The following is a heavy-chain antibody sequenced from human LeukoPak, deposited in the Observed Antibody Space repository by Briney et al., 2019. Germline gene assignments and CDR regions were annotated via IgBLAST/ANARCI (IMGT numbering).Heavy chain of an antibody. V-gene: IGHV1-2*02. J-gene: IGHJ4*02. CDR2: INPNSGGT. CDR1: GYTFTGYY. Sequence: ASVKVSCKASGYTFTGYYMHWVRQAPGQGLEWMGWINPNSGGTNYAQKFQGRVTMTTDTSTSTAYMELRSLRSDDTAVYYCARSSRSYYGGYYFDYWGQGTLVTVSS. D-gene: IGHD1-26*01. CDR3: ARSSRSYYGGYYFDY.